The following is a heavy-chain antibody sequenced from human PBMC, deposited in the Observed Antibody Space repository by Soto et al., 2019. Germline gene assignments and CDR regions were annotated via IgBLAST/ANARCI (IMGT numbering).Heavy chain of an antibody. Sequence: GGSLRLSCAASGFTFSSYSMNWVRQAPGKGLEWVSSISSSSSSYIYYADSVKGRFTISRDNAKNSLYLQMNSLRAEDTAVYYCARDTSIVVVPAATETPALLYYYYMDVWGKGTTVTVSS. CDR2: ISSSSSSYI. CDR3: ARDTSIVVVPAATETPALLYYYYMDV. J-gene: IGHJ6*03. D-gene: IGHD2-2*01. V-gene: IGHV3-21*01. CDR1: GFTFSSYS.